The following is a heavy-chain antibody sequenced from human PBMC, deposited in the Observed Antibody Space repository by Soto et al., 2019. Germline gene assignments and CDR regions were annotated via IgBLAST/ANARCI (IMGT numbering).Heavy chain of an antibody. Sequence: EVQLVESGGGLVQPGGSLRLSCAASGFTFNAYWMTWVRQAPGKGLEWVANINRDGTEKNYVDSVKGRFTVSRDNAKNSLHLQMYSLRAEDTAVYYCVRDRTEYGSYGSSYYDVFDIWGQGTKVTDSS. D-gene: IGHD6-6*01. CDR2: INRDGTEK. CDR3: VRDRTEYGSYGSSYYDVFDI. V-gene: IGHV3-7*05. CDR1: GFTFNAYW. J-gene: IGHJ3*02.